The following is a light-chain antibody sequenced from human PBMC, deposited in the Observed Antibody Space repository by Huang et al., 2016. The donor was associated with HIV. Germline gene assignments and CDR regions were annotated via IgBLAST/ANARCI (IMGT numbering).Light chain of an antibody. V-gene: IGKV3-15*01. Sequence: EIVMTQSPVTLSVSLGERATLSCRASHSVRSNLAWYQQKPGQAPRLLRYGASTRATGIPARCSGSGSVTEFTLTISSLQSEDFAVYYCQEYNNWPPRTFGQGTKVEIK. CDR3: QEYNNWPPRT. J-gene: IGKJ1*01. CDR1: HSVRSN. CDR2: GAS.